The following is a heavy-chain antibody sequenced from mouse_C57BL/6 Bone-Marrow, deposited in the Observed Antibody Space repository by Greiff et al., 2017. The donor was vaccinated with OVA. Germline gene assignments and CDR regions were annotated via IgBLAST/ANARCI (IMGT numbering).Heavy chain of an antibody. Sequence: QVQLKESGAELVRPGTSVKVSCKASGYAFTNYLIEWVKQRPGQGLEWIGVINPGSGGTNYNEKFKGKATLTADKSSSTAYMQLSSLTSEDSAVYFCARGGYSNFDYWGQGTTLTVSS. CDR3: ARGGYSNFDY. J-gene: IGHJ2*01. CDR2: INPGSGGT. V-gene: IGHV1-54*01. CDR1: GYAFTNYL. D-gene: IGHD2-5*01.